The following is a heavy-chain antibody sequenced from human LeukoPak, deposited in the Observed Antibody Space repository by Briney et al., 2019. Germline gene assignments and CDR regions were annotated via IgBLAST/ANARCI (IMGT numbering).Heavy chain of an antibody. CDR3: ARGQSYAMDV. D-gene: IGHD4-11*01. J-gene: IGHJ6*02. CDR1: GYTFTSYA. V-gene: IGHV1-3*02. Sequence: GASVKVSCKAPGYTFTSYAIHWVRQAPGQRLEWMRGSNAGNGNTKYSQDFQGRVNITRDTSASTAYMELSSLSSEDMAVYYGARGQSYAMDVWGQGTTVTVSS. CDR2: SNAGNGNT.